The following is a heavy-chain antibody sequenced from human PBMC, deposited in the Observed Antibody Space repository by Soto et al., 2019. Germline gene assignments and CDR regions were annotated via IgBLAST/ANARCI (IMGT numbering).Heavy chain of an antibody. J-gene: IGHJ6*03. CDR1: GGSFSGYY. CDR2: INHSGST. V-gene: IGHV4-34*01. D-gene: IGHD5-12*01. Sequence: PSETLSLTCAVYGGSFSGYYWSWIRQPPGKGLEWIGEINHSGSTNYNPSLKSRVTISVDTSKNQFSLKLSSVTASDTAVYYCARISIGAHPGMDVWGKGTTVTVSS. CDR3: ARISIGAHPGMDV.